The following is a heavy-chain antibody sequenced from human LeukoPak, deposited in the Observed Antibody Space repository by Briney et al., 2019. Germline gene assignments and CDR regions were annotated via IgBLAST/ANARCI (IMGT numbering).Heavy chain of an antibody. D-gene: IGHD1-26*01. CDR1: GYTFTGYY. V-gene: IGHV1-2*02. CDR2: INPNSGGT. Sequence: ASVKVSCKASGYTFTGYYMHWVRQAPGQGLEWMEWINPNSGGTNYAQKFQGRVTMTRDTSISTAYMELSRLRSDDTAVYYCAKEQLSGSYLFSHWGQGTLVTVSS. J-gene: IGHJ4*02. CDR3: AKEQLSGSYLFSH.